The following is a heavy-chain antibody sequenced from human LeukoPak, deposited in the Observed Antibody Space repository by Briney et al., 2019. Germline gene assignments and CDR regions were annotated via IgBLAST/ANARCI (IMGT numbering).Heavy chain of an antibody. D-gene: IGHD6-13*01. J-gene: IGHJ4*02. V-gene: IGHV4-61*05. CDR3: ASWYSSNWYYFDY. CDR1: GGSIISSSYH. CDR2: IYYSGST. Sequence: PSETLSLTCTVSGGSIISSSYHWSWIRQPPGKGLEWIGYIYYSGSTNYNPSLKSRVTISVDTSKNQFSLTLSSVTAADTAVYYCASWYSSNWYYFDYWGQGTLVTVYS.